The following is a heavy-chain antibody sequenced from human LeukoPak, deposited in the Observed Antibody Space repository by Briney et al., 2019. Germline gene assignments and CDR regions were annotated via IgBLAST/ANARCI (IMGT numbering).Heavy chain of an antibody. J-gene: IGHJ5*02. CDR1: GFTFSDYY. CDR3: AKTLPGRGWFDP. D-gene: IGHD2-2*01. Sequence: GGSLRLSCAASGFTFSDYYMSWIRQAPGKGLEWVSGINWNGGSTGYADSVKGRFTISRDNSKNTLYLQMNSLRAEDTAVYYCAKTLPGRGWFDPWGQGTLVTVSS. V-gene: IGHV3-20*04. CDR2: INWNGGST.